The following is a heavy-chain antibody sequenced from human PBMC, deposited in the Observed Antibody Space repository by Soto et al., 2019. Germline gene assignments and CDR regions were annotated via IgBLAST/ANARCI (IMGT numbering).Heavy chain of an antibody. Sequence: PSETLSLTCTVSGGSISSYYWSWIRQPPGKGLEWIGYIYYSGSTNYNPSLKSRVTISVDTSKNQFSLKLSSVTAADTAVYYCARALFYRYGGFDYWGQGTLVTVSS. J-gene: IGHJ4*02. CDR1: GGSISSYY. CDR2: IYYSGST. CDR3: ARALFYRYGGFDY. V-gene: IGHV4-59*01. D-gene: IGHD5-18*01.